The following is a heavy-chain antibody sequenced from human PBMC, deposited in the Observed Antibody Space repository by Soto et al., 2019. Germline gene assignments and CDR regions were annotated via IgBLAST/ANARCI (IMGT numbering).Heavy chain of an antibody. CDR3: ASYRGLSGYYYGMDV. V-gene: IGHV1-69*06. CDR1: GGTFSSYA. J-gene: IGHJ6*02. Sequence: SVKVSCKASGGTFSSYAISWVRQAPGQGLEWMGGIIPIFGTAHYAQKFQGRVTITADKSTSTAYMELGSLRSEDTAVYDCASYRGLSGYYYGMDVWGQGTTVTVSS. D-gene: IGHD3-16*02. CDR2: IIPIFGTA.